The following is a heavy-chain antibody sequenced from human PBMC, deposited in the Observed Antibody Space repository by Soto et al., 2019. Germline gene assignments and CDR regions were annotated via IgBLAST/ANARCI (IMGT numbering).Heavy chain of an antibody. CDR1: GSSISSNYW. V-gene: IGHV4-28*01. D-gene: IGHD7-27*01. CDR2: IFSTGST. Sequence: VFPSETLSLTCGVSGSSISSNYWWGWIRQTPGKGLEWIGYIFSTGSTYYNPSLQSRVTMSVDTSNNQFSLRLNSVTAVDAAVYYCASKPNRLYYYAFWGQGTLVTVSS. CDR3: ASKPNRLYYYAF. J-gene: IGHJ4*02.